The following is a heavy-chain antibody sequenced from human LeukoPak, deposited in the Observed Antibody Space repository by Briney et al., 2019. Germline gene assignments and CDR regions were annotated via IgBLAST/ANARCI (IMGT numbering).Heavy chain of an antibody. Sequence: SETLSLTCTVSGGSISSYYWSWIRQPPGKGLEWIGNIYYSGSTNYNPSLKSRVTISVDTSKNQFSLKLSSVTAADTAVYYCARVHSGSYYADYYYYMDVWGKGTTVTVSS. D-gene: IGHD1-26*01. J-gene: IGHJ6*03. V-gene: IGHV4-59*01. CDR1: GGSISSYY. CDR2: IYYSGST. CDR3: ARVHSGSYYADYYYYMDV.